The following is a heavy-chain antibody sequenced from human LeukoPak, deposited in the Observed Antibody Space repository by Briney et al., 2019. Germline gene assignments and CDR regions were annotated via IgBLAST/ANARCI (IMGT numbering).Heavy chain of an antibody. CDR1: GNYW. J-gene: IGHJ4*02. CDR3: VSFYETY. V-gene: IGHV3-74*01. Sequence: GGSLRLSCAASGNYWMHWVRQAPGKGLVWVSHINSDGSWTSYTDSVKGRFTISKDNAKNTVYLQMNNLRAEDTAVYYCVSFYETYWGRGTLVTVSS. CDR2: INSDGSWT. D-gene: IGHD2-2*01.